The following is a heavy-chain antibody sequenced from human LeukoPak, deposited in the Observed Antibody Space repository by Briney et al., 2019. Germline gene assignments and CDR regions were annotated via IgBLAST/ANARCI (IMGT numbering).Heavy chain of an antibody. J-gene: IGHJ4*02. V-gene: IGHV1-2*02. Sequence: ASVKASCKASGYTFTGYYMHWVRQAPGQGLEWMGWINPNSGGTNYAQKFQGRVTMTRDTSISTAYMELSRLRSDDTAVYYCARAGNSIAAADPLDYWGQGTLVTVSS. CDR2: INPNSGGT. CDR3: ARAGNSIAAADPLDY. D-gene: IGHD6-13*01. CDR1: GYTFTGYY.